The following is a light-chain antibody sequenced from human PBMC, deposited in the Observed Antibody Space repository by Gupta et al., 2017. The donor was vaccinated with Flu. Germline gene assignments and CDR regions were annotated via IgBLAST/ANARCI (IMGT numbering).Light chain of an antibody. CDR2: DAS. Sequence: EIVFTQSPVTLSLSPGERATLSCRASQSISSYLAWYQQKPGQAPRLLIYDASNRATGIPARFSGSGSGTDFTLTISRLEPEDSAVYYCQQRSNWLTFGGGTKVEI. CDR3: QQRSNWLT. J-gene: IGKJ4*01. CDR1: QSISSY. V-gene: IGKV3-11*01.